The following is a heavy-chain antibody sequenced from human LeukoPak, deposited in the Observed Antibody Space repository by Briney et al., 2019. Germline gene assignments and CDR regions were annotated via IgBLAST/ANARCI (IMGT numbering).Heavy chain of an antibody. Sequence: SETLSLTCTVSGYSISSGYYWGWIRQPPGKGLEWIGSIYHSGSTYYNPSLKSRVTISVDTSKNQFSLKLSSVTAADTAVYYCASQYYYGSGSYWRSGYYFDYWGQGTLVTVSS. D-gene: IGHD3-10*01. CDR1: GYSISSGYY. J-gene: IGHJ4*02. V-gene: IGHV4-38-2*02. CDR2: IYHSGST. CDR3: ASQYYYGSGSYWRSGYYFDY.